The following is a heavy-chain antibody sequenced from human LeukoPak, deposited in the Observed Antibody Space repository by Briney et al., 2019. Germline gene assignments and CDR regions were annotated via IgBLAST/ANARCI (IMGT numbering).Heavy chain of an antibody. CDR2: INHSGST. CDR3: ARGQYSRAYYYYYYMDV. V-gene: IGHV4-34*01. J-gene: IGHJ6*03. Sequence: SETLSLTCAVDGGSFGGYYWSWIRQPPGKGLEWIGEINHSGSTNYNPSLKSRVTISVDTSKNQFSLKLSSVTAADTAVYYCARGQYSRAYYYYYYMDVWGKGTTVTVSS. CDR1: GGSFGGYY. D-gene: IGHD6-13*01.